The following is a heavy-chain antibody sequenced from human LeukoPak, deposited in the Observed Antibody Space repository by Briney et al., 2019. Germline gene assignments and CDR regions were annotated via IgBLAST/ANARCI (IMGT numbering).Heavy chain of an antibody. CDR2: IYYSGST. V-gene: IGHV4-59*08. CDR3: ARSWDTPVYYFDY. CDR1: GGSISSYY. J-gene: IGHJ4*02. Sequence: PSETLSLTCTVSGGSISSYYWSWIRQPPGKGLEWIGYIYYSGSTNYNPSLKSRVTISVDTSKNQFSLKLSSVTAADTAVYYCARSWDTPVYYFDYWGQGTLVTVSS. D-gene: IGHD1-26*01.